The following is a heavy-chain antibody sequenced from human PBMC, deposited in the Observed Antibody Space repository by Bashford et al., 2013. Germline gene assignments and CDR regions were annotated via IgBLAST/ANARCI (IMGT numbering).Heavy chain of an antibody. CDR3: ARSSRPGIAVADLDY. V-gene: IGHV3-7*01. J-gene: IGHJ4*02. CDR2: IKQDGSEK. D-gene: IGHD6-19*01. Sequence: GSLRLSCAASGFTFSSYWMSWVRQAPGKGLEWVANIKQDGSEKYYVDSVKGRFTISRDNAKNSLYLQMNSLRAEDTAVYYCARSSRPGIAVADLDYWGQGTLVTVSS. CDR1: GFTFSSYW.